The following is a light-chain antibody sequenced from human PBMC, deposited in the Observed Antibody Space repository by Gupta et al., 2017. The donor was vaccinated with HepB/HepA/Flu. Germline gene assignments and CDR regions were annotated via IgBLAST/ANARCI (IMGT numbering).Light chain of an antibody. V-gene: IGLV1-51*02. CDR1: TSDIGNNY. CDR2: ENH. J-gene: IGLJ3*02. CDR3: ETWDRTLRVAL. Sequence: QSVLTQPPSVSAAPGQTVTISCAGSTSDIGNNYVSWYQQLPGTAPKLLIYENHKRTSRIPDRFSCSKYSTSATLDITGIQAGDEADYYCETWDRTLRVALFGGGTKLTVL.